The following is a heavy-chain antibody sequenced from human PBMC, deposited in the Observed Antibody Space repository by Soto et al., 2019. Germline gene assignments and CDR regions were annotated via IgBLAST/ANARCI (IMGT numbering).Heavy chain of an antibody. CDR1: GFTFSSYA. Sequence: PGGSLRLSCAASGFTFSSYAMNWVRQAPGKGLEWVAGISDSGGSTDYVDSVRGRFTISRDNSENTLYLQMNSLRAEDTAVYYCAKDRIQPAYYYDNSGLAHWGQGTLVSVSS. CDR2: ISDSGGST. CDR3: AKDRIQPAYYYDNSGLAH. J-gene: IGHJ5*02. D-gene: IGHD3-22*01. V-gene: IGHV3-23*01.